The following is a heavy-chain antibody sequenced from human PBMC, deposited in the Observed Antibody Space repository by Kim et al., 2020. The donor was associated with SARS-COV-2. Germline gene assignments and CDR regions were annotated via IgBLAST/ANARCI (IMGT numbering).Heavy chain of an antibody. CDR1: GFTFRNYG. CDR2: ILYDGRKT. V-gene: IGHV3-33*01. J-gene: IGHJ5*01. Sequence: GGSLRLSCAVSGFTFRNYGMTWVRQAPGKGLEWGGSILYDGRKTDNADSVKGRFTISRDNSQNTLSLQVNSLRAEDPAVYNCASAFRFD. CDR3: ASAFRFD.